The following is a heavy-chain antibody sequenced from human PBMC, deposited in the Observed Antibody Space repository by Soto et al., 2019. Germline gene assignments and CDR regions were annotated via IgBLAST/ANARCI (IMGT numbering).Heavy chain of an antibody. J-gene: IGHJ6*02. CDR1: GFTFRNYD. V-gene: IGHV3-13*05. Sequence: EVQLVESGGGLVQPGGSLRLSCAASGFTFRNYDMHWVRQGTGKGLEWVSGISAAGDPDYADSVEGRFTISRENAQNSFFLQMNSLRVGDTAVYYCDRTDRDFYGLDVWGQGTTVIVSS. CDR3: DRTDRDFYGLDV. CDR2: ISAAGDP.